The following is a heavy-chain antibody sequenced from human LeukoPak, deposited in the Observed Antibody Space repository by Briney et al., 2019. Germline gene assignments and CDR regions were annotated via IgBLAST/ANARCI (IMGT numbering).Heavy chain of an antibody. CDR3: ARDAVDIAVAGTFDY. Sequence: APVKVSCKASGYTFTGYYMHWVRPAPGQGLEWMGWINPNSGGTNYAQKFHGRVTMTRDTSISTAYMELSRLRSDDTAVYYCARDAVDIAVAGTFDYWGQGTLVTVSS. V-gene: IGHV1-2*02. CDR2: INPNSGGT. CDR1: GYTFTGYY. D-gene: IGHD6-19*01. J-gene: IGHJ4*02.